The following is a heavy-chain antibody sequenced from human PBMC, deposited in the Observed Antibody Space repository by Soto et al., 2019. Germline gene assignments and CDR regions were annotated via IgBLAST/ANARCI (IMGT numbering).Heavy chain of an antibody. V-gene: IGHV3-48*03. CDR2: ISSTGSTI. J-gene: IGHJ4*02. D-gene: IGHD4-17*01. CDR3: ARDDYGGRGFDY. Sequence: GGSLRLSCAASGFTFSSYEMNWVRQAPGKGLEWVSYISSTGSTIYYADSVKGRFTISRDNAKNSLYLQMNSLRAEDTAVYYCARDDYGGRGFDYWGQGTLVTVSS. CDR1: GFTFSSYE.